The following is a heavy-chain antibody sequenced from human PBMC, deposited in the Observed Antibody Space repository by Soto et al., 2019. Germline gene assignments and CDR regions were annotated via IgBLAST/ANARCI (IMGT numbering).Heavy chain of an antibody. J-gene: IGHJ6*02. Sequence: AASVKVSCKASGGTFSNHAISWVRQAPGQGLEWVGGIIPMFPTADYAQRFQGRVTITADDSTTTVYMELSGLRSEDTAMYYCARDDATYCGGDCYRYFHYGMDVWGQGTTVTVSS. V-gene: IGHV1-69*13. CDR1: GGTFSNHA. CDR3: ARDDATYCGGDCYRYFHYGMDV. D-gene: IGHD2-21*02. CDR2: IIPMFPTA.